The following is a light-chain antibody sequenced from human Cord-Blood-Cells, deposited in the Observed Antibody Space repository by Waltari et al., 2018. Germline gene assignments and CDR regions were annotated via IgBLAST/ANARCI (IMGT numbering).Light chain of an antibody. CDR2: GNR. V-gene: IGLV1-40*01. Sequence: QSVLTQPPSVSGAPGQRVTISCTGSSSNIGAGYDVNWYQQLPGTAPKLLICGNRTRPAAVPDRFSGSTSGTAASLAITGLQAEDEADYYCQSYDSSLSGFYVFGTGTKVTVL. CDR1: SSNIGAGYD. CDR3: QSYDSSLSGFYV. J-gene: IGLJ1*01.